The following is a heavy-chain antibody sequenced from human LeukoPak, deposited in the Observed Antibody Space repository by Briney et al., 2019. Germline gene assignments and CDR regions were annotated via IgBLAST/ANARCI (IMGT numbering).Heavy chain of an antibody. CDR2: IKEDGSDK. CDR1: GFTFSSYG. CDR3: VRDQWRLFDY. J-gene: IGHJ4*02. V-gene: IGHV3-7*04. Sequence: GGSLRLSCAASGFTFSSYGMHWVRQAPRKGLEWVANIKEDGSDKYYVDSVKDRFTISRDNAKNSLYLQMNSLRVEDTAVYFCVRDQWRLFDYWGQGTLVAVSS. D-gene: IGHD2-21*02.